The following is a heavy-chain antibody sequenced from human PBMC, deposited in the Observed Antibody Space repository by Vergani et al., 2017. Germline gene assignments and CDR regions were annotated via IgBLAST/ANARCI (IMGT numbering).Heavy chain of an antibody. CDR2: IHYSENT. CDR1: FDSIRNLY. D-gene: IGHD3-9*01. J-gene: IGHJ4*02. V-gene: IGHV4-59*08. CDR3: ARTESFILRYFHWAL. Sequence: QVQLQESGPGLVKSSETLSLTCSVSFDSIRNLYCNWIRQPPGKGMEWLGSIHYSENTNYNPSLKTRVTISVDTSKNQFSLEVTSVTAADTAIYFCARTESFILRYFHWALWGQGTLVTVSS.